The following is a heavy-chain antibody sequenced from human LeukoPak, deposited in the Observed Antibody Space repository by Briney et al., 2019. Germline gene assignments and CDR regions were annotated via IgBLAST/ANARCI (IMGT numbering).Heavy chain of an antibody. CDR3: ARDRDIVVVPAARFSAFDI. J-gene: IGHJ3*02. D-gene: IGHD2-2*01. Sequence: SETLSLTCTISGGSFSSYYWSWIRQPPGRGLEWIGRIYTSGSTNYNPSLKSRVTMSVDTSKNQFSLKLSSVTAADTAVYYCARDRDIVVVPAARFSAFDIWGQGTMVTVSS. CDR1: GGSFSSYY. CDR2: IYTSGST. V-gene: IGHV4-4*07.